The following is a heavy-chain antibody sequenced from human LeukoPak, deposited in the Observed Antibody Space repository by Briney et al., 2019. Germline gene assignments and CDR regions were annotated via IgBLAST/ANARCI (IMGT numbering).Heavy chain of an antibody. CDR2: TRDKANSYTT. Sequence: GGSLRLSCAASGFTFSDHYMDWVRQAPGKGLEWVGRTRDKANSYTTEYAASVKGRFTISRDDSKNSLHLQMNSLKTEDTAVYYCARVRSKYGDYSFDYWGQGTLVTVSS. CDR3: ARVRSKYGDYSFDY. V-gene: IGHV3-72*01. J-gene: IGHJ4*02. D-gene: IGHD4-17*01. CDR1: GFTFSDHY.